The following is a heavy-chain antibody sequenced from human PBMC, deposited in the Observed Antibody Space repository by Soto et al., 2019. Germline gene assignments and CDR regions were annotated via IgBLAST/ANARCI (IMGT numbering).Heavy chain of an antibody. CDR2: IYIHVTT. CDR1: DVSISITDW. CDR3: ARGHTYTWHY. V-gene: IGHV4-4*02. Sequence: QVQLQESGPGLVEPSGTLSLTCTVSDVSISITDWWWSWVRQPPGKGLEWIGEIYIHVTTKYSPSLESRVTVSADTSNNQFSLRLSSVTAADTAVYYCARGHTYTWHYWSQGTLVTVSS. D-gene: IGHD1-20*01. J-gene: IGHJ4*02.